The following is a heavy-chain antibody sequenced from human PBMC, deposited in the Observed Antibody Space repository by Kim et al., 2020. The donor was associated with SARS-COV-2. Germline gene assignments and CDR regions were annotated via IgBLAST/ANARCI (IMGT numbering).Heavy chain of an antibody. Sequence: SETLSLTCTVSGGSISTNYWGWIRQSAGKGLEWIGRIYASGSTDYNAFLKSRVAMSVDTSKNQFSLELSSVTAADTAVYFCARGPPRADCGANCYLDYWGQGILVTVSA. CDR2: IYASGST. V-gene: IGHV4-4*07. J-gene: IGHJ4*02. CDR3: ARGPPRADCGANCYLDY. D-gene: IGHD2-21*01. CDR1: GGSISTNY.